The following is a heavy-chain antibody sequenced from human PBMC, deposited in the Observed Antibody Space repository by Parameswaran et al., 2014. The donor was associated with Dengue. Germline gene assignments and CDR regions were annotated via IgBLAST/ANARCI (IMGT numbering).Heavy chain of an antibody. V-gene: IGHV4-30-2*01. D-gene: IGHD3-3*01. CDR2: TYHSGST. J-gene: IGHJ6*03. Sequence: VRQAPGKGLEWIGYTYHSGSTYYNPSLKSRVTISVDRSKNQFSLKLSSVTAADTAVYYCATSRFLEWSDYYMDVWGKGTTVTVSS. CDR3: ATSRFLEWSDYYMDV.